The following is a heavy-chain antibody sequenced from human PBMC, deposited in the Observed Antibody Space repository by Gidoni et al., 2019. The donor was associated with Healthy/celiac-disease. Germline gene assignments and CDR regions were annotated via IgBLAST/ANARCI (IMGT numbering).Heavy chain of an antibody. D-gene: IGHD6-13*01. J-gene: IGHJ4*02. CDR3: ARDSDSSSWYASLFDY. Sequence: EVQLVESGGGLVQPGGSLRLSCAASGFTFSSYWMSWVRQAPGKGLEWVANIKQDGSEKYYVDSVKGRFTISRDNAKNSLYLQMNSLRAEDTAVYYCARDSDSSSWYASLFDYWGQGTLVTVSS. CDR2: IKQDGSEK. V-gene: IGHV3-7*01. CDR1: GFTFSSYW.